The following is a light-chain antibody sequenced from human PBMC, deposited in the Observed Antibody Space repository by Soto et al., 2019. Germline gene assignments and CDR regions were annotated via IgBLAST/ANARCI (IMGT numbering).Light chain of an antibody. CDR3: CSYAGNYTFV. J-gene: IGLJ2*01. CDR2: AVS. CDR1: SSDVGGYNY. V-gene: IGLV2-11*01. Sequence: QSVLTQPRSVSGSPGQSVTISCTGTSSDVGGYNYVSWYQQHPGKAPKLMIYAVSKRPSGVPDRFSGSKSGNTASLTISGLQAVDEADYYCCSYAGNYTFVFGGGTKVTVL.